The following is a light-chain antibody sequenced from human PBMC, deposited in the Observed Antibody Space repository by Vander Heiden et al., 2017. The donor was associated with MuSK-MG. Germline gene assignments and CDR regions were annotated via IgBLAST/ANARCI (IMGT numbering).Light chain of an antibody. CDR1: QSLLHSNGYNY. CDR3: MQALQTV. Sequence: DIVMTQSPLSLLVTPGEPASISCRSSQSLLHSNGYNYLDWYMQKPGQSPQLLIYLDSTRASGVPDRFSGSGSGTDFTLKISRVEAEDVEVYYCMQALQTVFGHGTKVXIK. V-gene: IGKV2-28*01. CDR2: LDS. J-gene: IGKJ3*01.